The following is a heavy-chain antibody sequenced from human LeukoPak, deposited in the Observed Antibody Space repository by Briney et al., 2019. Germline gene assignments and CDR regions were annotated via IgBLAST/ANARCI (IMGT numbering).Heavy chain of an antibody. Sequence: GGWLRLSCAASGLTFSNYNMNWVRQAPGKGLEWVSSISTSGSYIYYANSMKGRFTISRDNAKNSLYLQMNSLRAEDTAVYYCARDRRGVGYRPQYYYYYYMDVWGKGTTVTVSS. CDR2: ISTSGSYI. D-gene: IGHD5-24*01. V-gene: IGHV3-21*01. J-gene: IGHJ6*03. CDR1: GLTFSNYN. CDR3: ARDRRGVGYRPQYYYYYYMDV.